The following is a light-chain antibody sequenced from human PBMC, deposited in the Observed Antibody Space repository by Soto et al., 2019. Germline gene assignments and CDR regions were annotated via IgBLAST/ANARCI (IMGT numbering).Light chain of an antibody. CDR2: GAS. J-gene: IGKJ1*01. CDR3: QQYDTSPRT. CDR1: QSVSTNY. Sequence: EIVLTQSPGTLSLSPGERATLSCRASQSVSTNYLAWYQQKRDQAPRLLIYGASSWATGIPTRFSGSGSGTEFTLTISRLEPEDFAVYYCQQYDTSPRTFGQGTKVE. V-gene: IGKV3-20*01.